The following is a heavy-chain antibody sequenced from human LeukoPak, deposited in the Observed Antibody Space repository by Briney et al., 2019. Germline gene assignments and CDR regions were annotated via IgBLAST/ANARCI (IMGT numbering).Heavy chain of an antibody. Sequence: PSETLSLTCTVSGGSVSSSGFYWGWIRQPPGEGLEWIASIYHSGSTYYNPPLKSRLTISLDTSKNQFSLKLTSVTAADTAVYYCARRSNSPPHFGYWGHGTLVTVSS. D-gene: IGHD1-1*01. CDR1: GGSVSSSGFY. CDR2: IYHSGST. V-gene: IGHV4-39*07. CDR3: ARRSNSPPHFGY. J-gene: IGHJ4*01.